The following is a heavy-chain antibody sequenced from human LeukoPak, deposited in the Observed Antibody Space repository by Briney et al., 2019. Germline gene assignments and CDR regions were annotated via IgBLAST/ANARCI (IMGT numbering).Heavy chain of an antibody. CDR2: IKQDGSEK. J-gene: IGHJ5*02. D-gene: IGHD2-2*01. CDR3: ARPEGYCSSTSCYGGDNWFDP. Sequence: GGSLRLSCAASGFTFSSYWMSWVRQAPGKGLEWVANIKQDGSEKYYVDSVKGRFTISRDNAKNSLYLQMNSLRAEDTAVYYCARPEGYCSSTSCYGGDNWFDPWGQGTLVTVSS. V-gene: IGHV3-7*01. CDR1: GFTFSSYW.